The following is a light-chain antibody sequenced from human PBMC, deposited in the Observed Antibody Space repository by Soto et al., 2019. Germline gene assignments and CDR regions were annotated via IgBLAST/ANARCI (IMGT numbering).Light chain of an antibody. J-gene: IGKJ2*01. CDR3: QQYHDSPMNT. Sequence: VLPQSPDTLSLSPGDRATLSCRASQSVRSTILAWYQQKPGLAPRLLIYGASNRAAGIPERFSGSASGTEFTLTISRLEPDDSAVYYCQQYHDSPMNTFGQGTKLQIK. CDR1: QSVRSTI. V-gene: IGKV3-20*01. CDR2: GAS.